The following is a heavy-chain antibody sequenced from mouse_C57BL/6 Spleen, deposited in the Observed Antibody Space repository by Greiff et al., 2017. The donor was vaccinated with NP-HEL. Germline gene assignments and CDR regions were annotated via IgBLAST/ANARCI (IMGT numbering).Heavy chain of an antibody. CDR1: GFTFSDYY. J-gene: IGHJ2*01. CDR2: INYDGSST. Sequence: EVKLVESEGGLVQPGSSMKLSCTASGFTFSDYYMAWVRQVPEKGLEWVANINYDGSSTYYLDSLKSRFIISRDNAKNILYLQMSSLKSEDTATYYCAREPLRYYFDYWGQGTTLTVSS. CDR3: AREPLRYYFDY. V-gene: IGHV5-16*01. D-gene: IGHD1-1*01.